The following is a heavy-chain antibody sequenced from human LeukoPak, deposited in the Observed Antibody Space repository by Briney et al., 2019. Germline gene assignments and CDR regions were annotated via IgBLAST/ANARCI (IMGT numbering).Heavy chain of an antibody. CDR2: IYTSGST. V-gene: IGHV4-61*02. CDR1: GGSISSRSYY. CDR3: ARYPAGGSTSPYYYYYYMDV. Sequence: SETLSLTCTVSGGSISSRSYYWSWIRQPAGKGLEWIGRIYTSGSTNYNPSLKSRVTISVDTSKNQFSLKLSSVTAADTAVYYCARYPAGGSTSPYYYYYYMDVWGKGTTVTVSS. J-gene: IGHJ6*03. D-gene: IGHD2-2*01.